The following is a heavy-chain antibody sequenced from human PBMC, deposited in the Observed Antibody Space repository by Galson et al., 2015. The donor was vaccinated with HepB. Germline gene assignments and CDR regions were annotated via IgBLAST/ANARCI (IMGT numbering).Heavy chain of an antibody. Sequence: LEWVSIIYSSGKTHYADSVKGRFAISRDTSKNTVFLQMDDMRADDTGVYYCARGVVVSWFDPWGQGTPVIVTS. CDR2: IYSSGKT. D-gene: IGHD2-21*01. CDR3: ARGVVVSWFDP. V-gene: IGHV3-66*01. J-gene: IGHJ5*02.